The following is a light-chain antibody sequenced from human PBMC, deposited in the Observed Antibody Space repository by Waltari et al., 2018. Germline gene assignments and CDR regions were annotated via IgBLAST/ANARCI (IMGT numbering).Light chain of an antibody. CDR3: SSYTSSFTEV. V-gene: IGLV2-14*03. CDR2: DVS. Sequence: QSALTQPASVSGSPGQSITISCTGPTSDVGGYNYVSWYQHHPGKAPKLMIYDVSNRPSGVSNRFSGSKSGNTASLTISGLQAEDEADYYCSSYTSSFTEVFGGGTKLTVL. CDR1: TSDVGGYNY. J-gene: IGLJ3*02.